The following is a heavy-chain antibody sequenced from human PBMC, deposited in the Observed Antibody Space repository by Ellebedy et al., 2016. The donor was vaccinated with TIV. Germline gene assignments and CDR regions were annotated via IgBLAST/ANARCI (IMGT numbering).Heavy chain of an antibody. CDR3: ASLWDTVPGDSYTMDV. D-gene: IGHD3-16*01. J-gene: IGHJ6*02. CDR2: IDPSNSNT. V-gene: IGHV5-10-1*01. Sequence: GESLKISCKGSGYIFTNLWISWVRQMPGKGLEWMGRIDPSNSNTNYSPSFQGHVTISADKSISTAYLQWNNLRASETAMYYCASLWDTVPGDSYTMDVWGQGTTVTVSS. CDR1: GYIFTNLW.